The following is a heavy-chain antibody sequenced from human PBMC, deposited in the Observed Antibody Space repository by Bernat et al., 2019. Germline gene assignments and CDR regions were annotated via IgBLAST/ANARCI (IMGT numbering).Heavy chain of an antibody. CDR2: IYSGGST. CDR3: ARIVPDAFDI. CDR1: GFTVSSNY. J-gene: IGHJ3*02. V-gene: IGHV3-66*01. Sequence: EVQLVESGGGLVQPGGSLRLSCAASGFTVSSNYMSWVRQAPGKGLEWVSAIYSGGSTYYADSVKARFTISRDNSKNTLYLQMNSLRAEDTAVYYCARIVPDAFDIWGQGTMVTVSS. D-gene: IGHD1-26*01.